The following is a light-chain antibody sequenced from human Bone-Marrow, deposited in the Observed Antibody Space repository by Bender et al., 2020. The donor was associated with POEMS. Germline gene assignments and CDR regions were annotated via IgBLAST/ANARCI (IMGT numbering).Light chain of an antibody. CDR1: SSDVGGYNY. Sequence: QSALTQPRSVSGSPGQSVTISCTGTSSDVGGYNYVSWYQQHAGKAPKLMIYEVNKRPSGVPDRFSGSKSGNTASLTISGLQAEDEADYYCCSYANSRAFGGGTKLTVL. J-gene: IGLJ3*02. V-gene: IGLV2-11*01. CDR3: CSYANSRA. CDR2: EVN.